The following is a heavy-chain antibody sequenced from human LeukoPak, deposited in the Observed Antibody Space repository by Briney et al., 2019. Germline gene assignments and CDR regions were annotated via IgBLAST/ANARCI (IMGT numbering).Heavy chain of an antibody. CDR2: ISYDGSNK. Sequence: PGGSLRLSCAASGFTFSSYGMHWLRQAPGKGLEWVAVISYDGSNKYYADSVKGRLTISRDNSKNTLYLQMNSLRAEDTAVYYCARDARWRYDFWSGYYPRHYYYGMDVWGQGTTVTVSS. CDR1: GFTFSSYG. D-gene: IGHD3-3*01. CDR3: ARDARWRYDFWSGYYPRHYYYGMDV. V-gene: IGHV3-30*03. J-gene: IGHJ6*02.